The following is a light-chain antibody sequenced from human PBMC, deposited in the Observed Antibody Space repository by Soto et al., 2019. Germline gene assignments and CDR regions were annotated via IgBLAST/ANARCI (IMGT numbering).Light chain of an antibody. J-gene: IGKJ2*01. CDR1: QTILYSSNNKNY. CDR3: QQYYGSPYT. Sequence: DIGMTQSPDSLAVSLGERATINCKSSQTILYSSNNKNYLAWYQQKPRNPPKLLIYWASTRESGVPDRFSGSGSGKDFTLTISSLQAEDVAVYYCQQYYGSPYTFVQGTTLQIK. V-gene: IGKV4-1*01. CDR2: WAS.